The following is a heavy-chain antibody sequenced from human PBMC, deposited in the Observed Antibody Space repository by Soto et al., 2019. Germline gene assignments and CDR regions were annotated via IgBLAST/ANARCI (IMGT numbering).Heavy chain of an antibody. V-gene: IGHV4-59*08. CDR2: IYYSGST. Sequence: SETLSLTCTVSGGSISSYYWSWIRQPPGKGLEWIGYIYYSGSTNYNPSLKSRVTISVDTSKNQFSLKLSSVTAADTAVYYCARHQTPIVVVDYWGQGTLVTVSS. CDR3: ARHQTPIVVVDY. D-gene: IGHD2-2*01. CDR1: GGSISSYY. J-gene: IGHJ4*02.